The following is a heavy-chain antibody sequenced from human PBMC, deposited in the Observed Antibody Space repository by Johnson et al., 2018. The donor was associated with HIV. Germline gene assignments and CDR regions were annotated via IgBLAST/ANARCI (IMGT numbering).Heavy chain of an antibody. J-gene: IGHJ3*02. V-gene: IGHV3-66*01. CDR2: IYSGGST. CDR1: GFTFDDYG. CDR3: ARDPAAAALRAFDI. Sequence: VQLVESGGGVVRPGGSLRLSCAASGFTFDDYGMSWVRQAPGKGLEWVSVIYSGGSTYYADSVKGRFTISRDNSKNTLFLQMNSLRAEDTAVYYCARDPAAAALRAFDIWGQGTMVTVSS. D-gene: IGHD6-13*01.